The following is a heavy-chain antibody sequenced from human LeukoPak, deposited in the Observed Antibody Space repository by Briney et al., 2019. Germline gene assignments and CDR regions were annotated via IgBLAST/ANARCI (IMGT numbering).Heavy chain of an antibody. J-gene: IGHJ3*02. CDR3: ARDRSGYDFWSGTDAFDI. CDR2: INPSGGST. D-gene: IGHD3-3*01. Sequence: GASVKVSCKASGYTFTSYYMHWVRQAPGQGLEWMGIINPSGGSTSYAQKFQGRVTMTRDTSTSTVYMELSSLRSEDTAVYYCARDRSGYDFWSGTDAFDIWGQGTMVTVSS. V-gene: IGHV1-46*01. CDR1: GYTFTSYY.